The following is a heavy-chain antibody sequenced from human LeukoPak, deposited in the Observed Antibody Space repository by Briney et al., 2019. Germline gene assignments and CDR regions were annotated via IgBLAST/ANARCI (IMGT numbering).Heavy chain of an antibody. CDR3: ARVGNSGSYSAFDY. J-gene: IGHJ4*02. CDR2: IYHSGST. D-gene: IGHD1-26*01. Sequence: PSETLSLTCTVSGGSISSYYWSWIRQPPGKGLEWIGYIYHSGSTYYNPSLKSRVTISVDRSKNQFSLKLSSVTAADTAVYYCARVGNSGSYSAFDYWGQGTLVTVSS. V-gene: IGHV4-59*12. CDR1: GGSISSYY.